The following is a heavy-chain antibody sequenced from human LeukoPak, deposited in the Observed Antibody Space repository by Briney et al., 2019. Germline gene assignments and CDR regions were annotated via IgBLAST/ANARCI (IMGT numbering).Heavy chain of an antibody. V-gene: IGHV4-59*01. Sequence: SETLSLTRTVSGGSISSYYWSWIRQPPGKGLEWIGYIYYSGSTNYSPSLKSRVTISVDTSKNQFSLKLSSVTAADTAVYYCARGPYDSMGGDFDYWGQGTLVTVSS. CDR3: ARGPYDSMGGDFDY. CDR1: GGSISSYY. CDR2: IYYSGST. J-gene: IGHJ4*02. D-gene: IGHD3-22*01.